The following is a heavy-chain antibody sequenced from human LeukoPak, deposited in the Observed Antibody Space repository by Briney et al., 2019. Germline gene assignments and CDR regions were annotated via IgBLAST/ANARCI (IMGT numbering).Heavy chain of an antibody. D-gene: IGHD6-6*01. CDR1: GFTFDDYG. Sequence: GGSLRLSCAASGFTFDDYGMSWVRQAPGKGLEWVANIKQDGSVKYYVDSVKGRFTISRDNAKNSLYVQMNSLRAEDTAVYYCARVGYSSSSFDYWGQGTLVTVSS. CDR3: ARVGYSSSSFDY. CDR2: IKQDGSVK. V-gene: IGHV3-7*01. J-gene: IGHJ4*02.